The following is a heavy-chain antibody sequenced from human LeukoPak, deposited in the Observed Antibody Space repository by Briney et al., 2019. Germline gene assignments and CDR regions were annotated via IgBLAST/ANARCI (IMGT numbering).Heavy chain of an antibody. D-gene: IGHD1-1*01. J-gene: IGHJ4*02. CDR1: GGSISSGSYY. V-gene: IGHV4-61*02. Sequence: SETLSLTCTVSGGSISSGSYYWNWIRQPAGKGLEWIGRIYTSGSTNYNPSLKSRVTISVDTSKNQFSLKLSSVTAADTAVYYCARDRPAQQLDFDYWGQGTLVTVSS. CDR3: ARDRPAQQLDFDY. CDR2: IYTSGST.